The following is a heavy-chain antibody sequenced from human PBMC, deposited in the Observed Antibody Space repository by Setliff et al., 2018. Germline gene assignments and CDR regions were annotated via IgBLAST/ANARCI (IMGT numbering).Heavy chain of an antibody. CDR2: ITGRGERT. CDR1: GFTFSSHA. J-gene: IGHJ4*02. V-gene: IGHV3-23*01. Sequence: RGSLRLSCAASGFTFSSHALSWVRQGPGKGLEWVSSITGRGERTSYADAVKGRFTISRDASKNTVYLQLTGLRPEDTALYYCAKVPWGLSQGVFYFENWGQGTLVTVSS. CDR3: AKVPWGLSQGVFYFEN. D-gene: IGHD3-10*01.